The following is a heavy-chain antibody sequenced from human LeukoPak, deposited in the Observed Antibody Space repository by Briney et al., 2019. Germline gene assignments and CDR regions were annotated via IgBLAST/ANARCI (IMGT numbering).Heavy chain of an antibody. CDR2: IYHNGRT. V-gene: IGHV4-39*02. D-gene: IGHD1-26*01. Sequence: KPSETLSLTCYVSGDSMKNDDYYWGWVRQPPGAGLEWLGSIYHNGRTVYTPSLKSRLTLSVGTSKNHFSLNLTSATAADTAVYFCATVLQSGTYPSGSDYYFDSWGRGTLVTVTS. J-gene: IGHJ4*01. CDR3: ATVLQSGTYPSGSDYYFDS. CDR1: GDSMKNDDYY.